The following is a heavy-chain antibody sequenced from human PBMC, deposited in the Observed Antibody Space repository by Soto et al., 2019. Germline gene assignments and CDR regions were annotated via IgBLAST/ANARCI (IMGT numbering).Heavy chain of an antibody. J-gene: IGHJ5*02. D-gene: IGHD2-15*01. V-gene: IGHV4-31*03. CDR3: AREYCSGGSCYSGGWFDP. CDR2: IYYSGST. CDR1: GGSISSGGYY. Sequence: QVQLQESGPGLVKPSQTLSLTCTVSGGSISSGGYYWSWIRQHPGKGLEWIGYIYYSGSTYYNPXXKSRVTISVDXXKXQXXLKLSSVTAADTAVYYCAREYCSGGSCYSGGWFDPWGQGTLVTVSS.